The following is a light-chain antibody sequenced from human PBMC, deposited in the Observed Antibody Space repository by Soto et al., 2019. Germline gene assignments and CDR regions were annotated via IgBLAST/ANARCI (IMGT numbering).Light chain of an antibody. J-gene: IGKJ4*01. V-gene: IGKV1-9*01. CDR1: QGIKNY. CDR2: AAS. Sequence: DIQLTQSPSFLSASVRDRVTITCRASQGIKNYLAWYQQKPGIAPKLLIYAASTLQSGVPSRFSGSGSGTEFSLTISSLQPEDFATYYCQQLNSYPLTFGGGTKVEIK. CDR3: QQLNSYPLT.